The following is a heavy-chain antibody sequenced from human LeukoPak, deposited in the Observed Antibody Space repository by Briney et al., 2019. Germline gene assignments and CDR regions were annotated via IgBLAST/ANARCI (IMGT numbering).Heavy chain of an antibody. V-gene: IGHV4-39*07. D-gene: IGHD3-10*01. CDR3: ARGGFYGHPFDF. Sequence: ASETLSLTCTVSGGSISDSIYYWGWIRQPPGKGLEWIGSIYYSGTTYYSPSLESRVTISVDTSNNQVSLNLNSVTAADTAIYFCARGGFYGHPFDFGGQGTLVTVSS. CDR2: IYYSGTT. J-gene: IGHJ4*02. CDR1: GGSISDSIYY.